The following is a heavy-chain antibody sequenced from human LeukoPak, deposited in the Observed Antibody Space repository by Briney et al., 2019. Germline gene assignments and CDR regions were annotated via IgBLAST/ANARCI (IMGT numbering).Heavy chain of an antibody. CDR2: IYHSGST. J-gene: IGHJ3*02. Sequence: PSETLSLTCAVSVGSISSGGYSWSWIRQPPGKGLEWIGYIYHSGSTYYNPSLKSRVTISVDRSKNQFSLKLSSVTAADTAVYYCARLSYYYDSSGYYYSSPRHGADAFDIWGQGTMVTVSS. CDR1: VGSISSGGYS. D-gene: IGHD3-22*01. CDR3: ARLSYYYDSSGYYYSSPRHGADAFDI. V-gene: IGHV4-30-2*01.